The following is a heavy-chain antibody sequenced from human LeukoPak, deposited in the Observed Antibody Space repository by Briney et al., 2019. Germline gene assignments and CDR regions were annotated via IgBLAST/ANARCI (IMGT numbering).Heavy chain of an antibody. J-gene: IGHJ5*02. CDR1: GYTFTGYC. V-gene: IGHV1-2*02. CDR3: ARERFRYCSSSNCYGTKHWFDP. D-gene: IGHD2-2*01. Sequence: ASVKVSCKASGYTFTGYCMHWVRQVPGQGLEWMGWINPNSGGTNYAQKFQGRVTMTRDTSISTAYMELSRLRSDDTAVYYCARERFRYCSSSNCYGTKHWFDPWGQGILVTVSS. CDR2: INPNSGGT.